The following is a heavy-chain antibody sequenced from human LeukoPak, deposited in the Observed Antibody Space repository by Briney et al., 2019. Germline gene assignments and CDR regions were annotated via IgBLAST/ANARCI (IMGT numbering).Heavy chain of an antibody. CDR1: GFTFDDYA. CDR2: ISWNSGSI. CDR3: AKTYYYYGMDV. Sequence: GGSLRLSCAASGFTFDDYAMPWVRHAPGKGLEWASGISWNSGSIGYADSVKGRFTISRDNAKNSLYLQMNSLRAEDTALYYCAKTYYYYGMDVWGQGTTVTVSS. V-gene: IGHV3-9*01. J-gene: IGHJ6*02.